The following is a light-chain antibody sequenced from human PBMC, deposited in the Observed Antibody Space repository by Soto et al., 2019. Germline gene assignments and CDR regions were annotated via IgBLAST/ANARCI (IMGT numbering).Light chain of an antibody. Sequence: EIVMTQSPATLSVSPGERATLSCRASQSVSSNLAWYQQKPGQAPRLLIYGASTRATGIPARFSGSGSGTEFTLTISSLQSEDFAVYYCQHRGTFGQGTKVDI. CDR3: QHRGT. CDR1: QSVSSN. CDR2: GAS. V-gene: IGKV3-15*01. J-gene: IGKJ1*01.